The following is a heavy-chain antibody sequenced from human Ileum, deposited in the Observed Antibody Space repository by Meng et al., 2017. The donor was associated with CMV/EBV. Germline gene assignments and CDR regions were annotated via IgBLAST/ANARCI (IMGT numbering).Heavy chain of an antibody. CDR3: ARWGSGTYYKGYFDH. D-gene: IGHD3-10*01. Sequence: RLAPQESGPGLVKPSETLSLTCSVSGVSISSSGDYWGWIRQPPGKGLEWIGNMYSSGTPYYNPSLKSRVTMSVDTSKNQFSLKLSSVTAADTAVYYCARWGSGTYYKGYFDHWGQGTLVTVSS. V-gene: IGHV4-39*06. CDR1: GVSISSSGDY. CDR2: MYSSGTP. J-gene: IGHJ4*02.